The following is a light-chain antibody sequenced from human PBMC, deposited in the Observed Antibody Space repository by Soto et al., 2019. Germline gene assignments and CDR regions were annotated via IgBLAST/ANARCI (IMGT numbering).Light chain of an antibody. V-gene: IGKV3-20*01. CDR3: PQYDSSPLFP. J-gene: IGKJ3*01. Sequence: EIVLTQSPGTLSLSPGEGATLSCRASQSVSSSYLAWYQQKPGQAPRLLIYGASGRATGIPDRFSGSGSGTDFSLSISRLEPDDFAVYYCPQYDSSPLFPLGPGTKLDI. CDR1: QSVSSSY. CDR2: GAS.